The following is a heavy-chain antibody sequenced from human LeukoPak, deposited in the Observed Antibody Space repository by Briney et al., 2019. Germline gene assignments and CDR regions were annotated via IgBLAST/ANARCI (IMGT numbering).Heavy chain of an antibody. CDR3: ARYYDSSGYPYY. CDR1: GYTFTGYY. D-gene: IGHD3-22*01. V-gene: IGHV1-2*02. Sequence: GASVKVSCKASGYTFTGYYMHWVRQAPGQGPEWMGWINPNSGGTNYAQKFQGRVTMTRDTSISTAYMELSRLRSDDTAVYYCARYYDSSGYPYYWGQGTLVTVSS. CDR2: INPNSGGT. J-gene: IGHJ4*02.